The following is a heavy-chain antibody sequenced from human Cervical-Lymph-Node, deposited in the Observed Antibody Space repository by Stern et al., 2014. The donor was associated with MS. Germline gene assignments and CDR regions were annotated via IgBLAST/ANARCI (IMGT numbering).Heavy chain of an antibody. Sequence: QLVQSGAGVKKPGASVKVSCKASGYTFTSYAMHWVRQAPGQRLEWMGWINAGNGNRKYSQKFQGRVTITRDTSASTAYMDVSSLRSEDTAVYYCARRRRIAEDARWYFDLWGRGPLVTVSS. CDR1: GYTFTSYA. CDR2: INAGNGNR. J-gene: IGHJ2*01. D-gene: IGHD6-13*01. CDR3: ARRRRIAEDARWYFDL. V-gene: IGHV1-3*01.